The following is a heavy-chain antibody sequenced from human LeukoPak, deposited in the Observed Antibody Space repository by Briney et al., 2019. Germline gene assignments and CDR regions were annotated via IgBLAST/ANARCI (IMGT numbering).Heavy chain of an antibody. CDR2: ISGSGGST. Sequence: GGSLRLSCSASGFTFSGYAMSWVRQAPGKGLEWVSAISGSGGSTYYADSVKGRFTISRDNYKNTLYLQMNSLRAEDTAVYYCAKAYVWQYFYWFDPWGQGTLVTVSS. J-gene: IGHJ5*02. D-gene: IGHD3-16*01. CDR3: AKAYVWQYFYWFDP. CDR1: GFTFSGYA. V-gene: IGHV3-23*01.